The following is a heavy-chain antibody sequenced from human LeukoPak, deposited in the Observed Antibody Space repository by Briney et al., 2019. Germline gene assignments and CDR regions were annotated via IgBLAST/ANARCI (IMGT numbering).Heavy chain of an antibody. D-gene: IGHD6-25*01. V-gene: IGHV3-30*02. J-gene: IGHJ4*02. CDR3: ARAPRSQRGY. Sequence: GGSLRLSCAASGFTFSSYGMHWVRQAPGKGLEWVAFIRYDESNRYYADSVKGRFTISRDNSKNTLYLQMNSLRAEDTAVYYCARAPRSQRGYWGQGTLVTVSS. CDR2: IRYDESNR. CDR1: GFTFSSYG.